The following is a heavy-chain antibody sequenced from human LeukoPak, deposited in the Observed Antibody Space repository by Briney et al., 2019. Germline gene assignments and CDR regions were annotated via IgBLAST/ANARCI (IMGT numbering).Heavy chain of an antibody. D-gene: IGHD6-13*01. J-gene: IGHJ5*02. V-gene: IGHV1-2*02. CDR3: ARAQAVGSSWHNWFDP. Sequence: ASVKVSCKASGYTFTSYYIHWVRQAPGQGLEWMGWINPNSGGTNYAQKFQGRVTMTRDTSISTAYMELSRLRSDDTAVYYCARAQAVGSSWHNWFDPWGQGTLVTVSS. CDR2: INPNSGGT. CDR1: GYTFTSYY.